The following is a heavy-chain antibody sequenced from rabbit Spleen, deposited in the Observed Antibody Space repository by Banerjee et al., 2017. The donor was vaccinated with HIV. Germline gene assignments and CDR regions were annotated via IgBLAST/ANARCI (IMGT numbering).Heavy chain of an antibody. V-gene: IGHV1S40*01. D-gene: IGHD5-1*01. CDR2: IYAGSSGST. Sequence: QSLEESGGDLVKPGTSLTLTCTASGFSFSSNYWICWVRQAPGKGPEWIACIYAGSSGSTYYANWAKGRFTISKTSSTTVTLQMTSLTAADTATYFCAREDNKYGTYDLWGQGTLVTVS. J-gene: IGHJ4*01. CDR3: AREDNKYGTYDL. CDR1: GFSFSSNYW.